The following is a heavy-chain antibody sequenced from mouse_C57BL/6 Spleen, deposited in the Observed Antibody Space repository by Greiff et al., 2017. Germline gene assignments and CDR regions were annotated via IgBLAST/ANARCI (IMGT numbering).Heavy chain of an antibody. Sequence: QVQLQQSGAELVKPGASVKISCKASGYAFSSYWMNWVKQRPGKGLEWIGQIYPGDGDTNYNGKFKGKATLTADKSSSTAYMQLSSLTSEDSAVYFCARYGYYSSEDFDYWGQGTTLTVSS. CDR2: IYPGDGDT. CDR1: GYAFSSYW. D-gene: IGHD2-3*01. CDR3: ARYGYYSSEDFDY. J-gene: IGHJ2*01. V-gene: IGHV1-80*01.